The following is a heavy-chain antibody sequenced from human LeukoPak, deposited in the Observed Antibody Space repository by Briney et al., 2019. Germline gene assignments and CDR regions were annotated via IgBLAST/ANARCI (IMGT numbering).Heavy chain of an antibody. J-gene: IGHJ4*02. CDR1: GFTFSSYA. V-gene: IGHV3-23*01. CDR2: ISGSGGST. CDR3: AKAAGYYYDGSGYRLY. D-gene: IGHD3-22*01. Sequence: GGSLRLSCAASGFTFSSYAMSWVRQAPGKGLEWVSAISGSGGSTYYADSVKGRFTISRDNSKNTLYLQMNSLRAEDTAVYYCAKAAGYYYDGSGYRLYWGQGTLVTVSS.